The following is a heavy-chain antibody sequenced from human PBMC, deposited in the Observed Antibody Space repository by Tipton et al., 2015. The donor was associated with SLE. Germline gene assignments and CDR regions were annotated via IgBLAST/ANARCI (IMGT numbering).Heavy chain of an antibody. V-gene: IGHV3-21*04. Sequence: GSLRLSCAASGFTFSSYSMNWVRQAPGKGLEWVSSISSSSSYIYYADSVKGRFTISRDNAKNSLYLQMNSLRAEDTAVYYCAKLGDSSGSDAFDIWGQGTMVTVSS. CDR2: ISSSSSYI. CDR1: GFTFSSYS. D-gene: IGHD3-22*01. J-gene: IGHJ3*02. CDR3: AKLGDSSGSDAFDI.